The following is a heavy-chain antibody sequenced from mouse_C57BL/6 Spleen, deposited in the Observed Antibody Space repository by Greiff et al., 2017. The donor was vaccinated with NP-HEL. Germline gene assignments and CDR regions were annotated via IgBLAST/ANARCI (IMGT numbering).Heavy chain of an antibody. Sequence: QVQLQQSGAELVRPGTSVKVSCKASGYAFTNYLIEWVKQRPGQGLEWIGVINPGSGGTNYNEKFKGKATLTADKSSSTAYMQLSSLTSEDSAVYFCESSGTTVVAPLRYFDYWGQGTTLTVSS. D-gene: IGHD1-1*01. J-gene: IGHJ2*01. V-gene: IGHV1-54*01. CDR2: INPGSGGT. CDR1: GYAFTNYL. CDR3: ESSGTTVVAPLRYFDY.